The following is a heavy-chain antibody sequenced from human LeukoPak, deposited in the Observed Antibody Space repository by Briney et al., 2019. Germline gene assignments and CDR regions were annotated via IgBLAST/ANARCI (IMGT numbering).Heavy chain of an antibody. J-gene: IGHJ4*02. CDR1: GGSISSSSYY. CDR3: ARVTRYYDYVWGSYRQYYFDY. CDR2: IYYSGST. V-gene: IGHV4-39*01. Sequence: SETLSLTCTVSGGSISSSSYYWGWIRQPPGKGLEWIGSIYYSGSTYYNPPLKSRVTISVDTSKNQFSLKLSSVTAADTAVYYCARVTRYYDYVWGSYRQYYFDYWGQGTLVTVSS. D-gene: IGHD3-16*02.